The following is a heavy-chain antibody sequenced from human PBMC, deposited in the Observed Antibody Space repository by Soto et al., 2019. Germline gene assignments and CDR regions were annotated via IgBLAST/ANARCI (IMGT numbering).Heavy chain of an antibody. CDR1: GGTFSSYA. D-gene: IGHD1-26*01. J-gene: IGHJ4*02. Sequence: QVQLVQSGAEVKKPGSSVKVSCKASGGTFSSYAISWVRQAPGQGLEWMGGIIPIFGTANYAQKFQGRVTTTADESTSTAYMELSRLRYEDTAVYYCARTTGGWELLEDYWGKVTLVTVSS. V-gene: IGHV1-69*01. CDR2: IIPIFGTA. CDR3: ARTTGGWELLEDY.